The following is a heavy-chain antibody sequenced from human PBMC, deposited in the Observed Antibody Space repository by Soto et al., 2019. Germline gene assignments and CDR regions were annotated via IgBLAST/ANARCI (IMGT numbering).Heavy chain of an antibody. CDR2: TGALGIST. Sequence: EVQLLESGGGLVQRGWSLRLSCAASGFTFISYAMTWVRQDPGKGLEWVTATGALGISTDYADSVKGRFTISRDNSNHTLSLQMTRLRVEATAVYYCAKAPGAVAVHYFDFWGQATQVTVSS. CDR3: AKAPGAVAVHYFDF. CDR1: GFTFISYA. V-gene: IGHV3-23*01. J-gene: IGHJ4*02. D-gene: IGHD2-15*01.